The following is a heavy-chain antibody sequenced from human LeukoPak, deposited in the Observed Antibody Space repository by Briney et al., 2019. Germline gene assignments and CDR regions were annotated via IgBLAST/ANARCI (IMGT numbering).Heavy chain of an antibody. CDR2: ISYDGSNK. Sequence: PGGSLRLSCAASGFTFSSYGMHWVRQAPGKGLEWVAVISYDGSNKYYADSVKGRFTISRDNSRNTLYLQMNSLRAEDTAVYYCARTGELSDYWGQGTLVTVSS. V-gene: IGHV3-30*03. CDR3: ARTGELSDY. J-gene: IGHJ4*02. CDR1: GFTFSSYG. D-gene: IGHD3-10*01.